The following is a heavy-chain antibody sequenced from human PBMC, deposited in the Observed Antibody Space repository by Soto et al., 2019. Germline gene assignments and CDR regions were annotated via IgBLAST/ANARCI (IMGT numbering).Heavy chain of an antibody. CDR1: GYSISSGYY. CDR3: ARGYCDTSGFYYDAFHY. J-gene: IGHJ4*02. V-gene: IGHV4-38-2*01. CDR2: IYHTGST. Sequence: SETLSLTCAVSGYSISSGYYWGCIRQPPGKGLEWIGNIYHTGSTYYNPSLKSRVTISLDTSKNQFSVKLNFVTAADTAVYFCARGYCDTSGFYYDAFHYWGEGTLVTVSS. D-gene: IGHD3-22*01.